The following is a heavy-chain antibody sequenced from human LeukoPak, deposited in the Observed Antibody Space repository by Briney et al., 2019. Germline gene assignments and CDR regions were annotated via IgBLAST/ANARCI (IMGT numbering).Heavy chain of an antibody. V-gene: IGHV4-4*07. D-gene: IGHD4-23*01. CDR2: IYTSGST. CDR1: GVSISSYY. J-gene: IGHJ4*02. CDR3: VRVDNGGNYFDY. Sequence: SETLSLTCTVSGVSISSYYWSWIRQPAGKGLEWIGRIYTSGSTNYNPSLKSRVTMSVDTSKNQFSLRLSSVTAADTAVYYCVRVDNGGNYFDYWGQGTLVTVSS.